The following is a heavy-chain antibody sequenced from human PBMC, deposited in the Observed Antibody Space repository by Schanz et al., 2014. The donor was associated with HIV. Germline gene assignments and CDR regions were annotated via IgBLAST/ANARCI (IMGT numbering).Heavy chain of an antibody. CDR2: MSYDGVRK. CDR1: GFTFSSYG. Sequence: QVQLVESGGGVVQPGRSLRLSCAASGFTFSSYGMHWVRQAPGKGLEWVAVMSYDGVRKYLGDSVRGRITISRDNSKNTLYLQMNSLRADDTAVYYCAKGWRGYSISSWVDYWGQGSLVTVSP. CDR3: AKGWRGYSISSWVDY. J-gene: IGHJ4*02. D-gene: IGHD6-6*01. V-gene: IGHV3-30*18.